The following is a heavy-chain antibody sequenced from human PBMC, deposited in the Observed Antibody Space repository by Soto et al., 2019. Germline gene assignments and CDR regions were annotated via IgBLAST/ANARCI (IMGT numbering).Heavy chain of an antibody. Sequence: ASVKVSCKASGYTFTSYGISWVRQAPGQGLERMGWISAYNGKTNYAQKLQGRVTMTTDTSTSTAYLELRSLRFDDTAVYYCARGGRLSGAFDIWGQGTMVTVSS. J-gene: IGHJ3*02. V-gene: IGHV1-18*01. D-gene: IGHD3-9*01. CDR1: GYTFTSYG. CDR3: ARGGRLSGAFDI. CDR2: ISAYNGKT.